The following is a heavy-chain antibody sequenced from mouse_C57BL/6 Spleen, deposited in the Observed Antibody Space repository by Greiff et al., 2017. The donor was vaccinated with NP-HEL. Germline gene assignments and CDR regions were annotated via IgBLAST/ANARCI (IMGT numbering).Heavy chain of an antibody. J-gene: IGHJ1*03. D-gene: IGHD2-4*01. CDR2: IYPRSGNT. Sequence: VQLQQPGAELARPGASVKLSCKASGYTFTSYGISWVKQRTGQGLEWIGEIYPRSGNTYYNEKFKGKATLTADKSSSTAYMELRSLTSEDSAVYFCARREYDYDGYFDVWGTGTTVTVSS. CDR1: GYTFTSYG. V-gene: IGHV1-81*01. CDR3: ARREYDYDGYFDV.